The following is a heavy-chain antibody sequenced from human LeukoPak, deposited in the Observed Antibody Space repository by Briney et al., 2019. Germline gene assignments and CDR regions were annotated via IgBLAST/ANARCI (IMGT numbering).Heavy chain of an antibody. CDR2: INHSGST. Sequence: SETLSLTCAVYGGSFSGYYWSWIRQPPGKGLEWIGEINHSGSTNYNPSLKSRVTISVDTSKNQFSLKLSSVTAADTAVYYCARGRGYSGYDTTDYWGQEPWSPSPQ. CDR1: GGSFSGYY. J-gene: IGHJ4*01. V-gene: IGHV4-34*01. D-gene: IGHD5-12*01. CDR3: ARGRGYSGYDTTDY.